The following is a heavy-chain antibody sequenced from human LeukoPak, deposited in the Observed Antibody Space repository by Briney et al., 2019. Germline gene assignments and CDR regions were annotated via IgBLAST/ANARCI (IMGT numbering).Heavy chain of an antibody. CDR3: ARGRVSSSTWYSTYYYYFYMDV. V-gene: IGHV4-61*02. CDR2: IYTSGST. Sequence: SETLSLTCTVSGGSISSGSYYWSWIRQPAGKGLEWIGRIYTSGSTNYNPSLKSRVTISVDTSKNQFSLKLSSVTAADTAVYFCARGRVSSSTWYSTYYYYFYMDVWGKGTTVTVSS. J-gene: IGHJ6*03. CDR1: GGSISSGSYY. D-gene: IGHD1-1*01.